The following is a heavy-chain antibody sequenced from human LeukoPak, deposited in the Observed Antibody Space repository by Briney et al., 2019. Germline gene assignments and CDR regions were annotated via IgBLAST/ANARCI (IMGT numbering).Heavy chain of an antibody. CDR3: ARGYIYGSFDY. V-gene: IGHV5-51*01. Sequence: GESLKISCEGSGYSFISYYWIGWVRQTPGKGLEYMGIIYPRDSDTRYSPSFQGQVTISADKSINTAYLQWSSLKASDTAIYYCARGYIYGSFDYWGQGTLVTVSS. J-gene: IGHJ4*02. CDR1: GYSFISYYW. CDR2: IYPRDSDT. D-gene: IGHD5-18*01.